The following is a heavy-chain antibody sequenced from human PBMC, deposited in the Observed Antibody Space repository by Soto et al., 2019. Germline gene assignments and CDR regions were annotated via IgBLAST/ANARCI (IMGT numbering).Heavy chain of an antibody. V-gene: IGHV3-11*01. D-gene: IGHD3-3*01. CDR3: ASHYDMWSGYLSPVDY. Sequence: QVQLVESGGDLVKRGGSLRLSCAASGYTFSDYYMSWIRQAPGKGLEWISYIDTSSTKICYADSVKGRFTISRDNAKNSLYLEMNSLRDEDTAVYYCASHYDMWSGYLSPVDYWGQGTLVTVSS. CDR1: GYTFSDYY. J-gene: IGHJ4*02. CDR2: IDTSSTKI.